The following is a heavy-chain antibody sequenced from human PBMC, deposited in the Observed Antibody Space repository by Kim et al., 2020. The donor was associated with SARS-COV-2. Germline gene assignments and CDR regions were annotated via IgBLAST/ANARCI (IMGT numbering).Heavy chain of an antibody. CDR1: GFIFSNYA. J-gene: IGHJ4*02. D-gene: IGHD5-18*01. CDR3: AKEHVSGYNYGPVHY. V-gene: IGHV3-23*01. Sequence: GGSLRLSCAASGFIFSNYAMSWVRQAPGKGLEWVSAISGSGVSSYYADSVKGRFTISRDNSKNTLFLQMNSLRAEDTALYYCAKEHVSGYNYGPVHYWGQGTLVTVSS. CDR2: ISGSGVSS.